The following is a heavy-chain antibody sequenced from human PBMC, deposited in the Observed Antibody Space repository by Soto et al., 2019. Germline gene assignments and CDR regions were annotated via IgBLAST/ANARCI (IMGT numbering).Heavy chain of an antibody. CDR1: GGSVSSGCY. D-gene: IGHD2-2*01. Sequence: PSETLSLTCSVSGGSVSSGCYWNWIRQSPGKGLEWIGHLYYTGSTNYNPSLKSRVTISVDTSKNQFFLNLTSVTAADTAVYYCARGPMPVLRRYFDSWGQGIPVT. V-gene: IGHV4-61*01. J-gene: IGHJ4*02. CDR3: ARGPMPVLRRYFDS. CDR2: LYYTGST.